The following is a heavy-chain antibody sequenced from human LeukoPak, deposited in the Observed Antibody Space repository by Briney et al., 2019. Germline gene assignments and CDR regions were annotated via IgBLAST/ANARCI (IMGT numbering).Heavy chain of an antibody. CDR2: INHSGST. CDR1: GGSFSGYY. Sequence: SETLSLTCAVSGGSFSGYYWSWIRQPPGKGLEWVGEINHSGSTNYNPSLKSRVTISVDTSKNQFSLKLSSVTAADTAVYYCARARDGLNWFDPWGQGTLVTVSS. V-gene: IGHV4-34*01. J-gene: IGHJ5*02. D-gene: IGHD2-21*01. CDR3: ARARDGLNWFDP.